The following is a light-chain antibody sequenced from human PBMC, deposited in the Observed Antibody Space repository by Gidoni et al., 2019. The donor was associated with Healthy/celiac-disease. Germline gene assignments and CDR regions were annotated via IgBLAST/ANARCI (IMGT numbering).Light chain of an antibody. V-gene: IGKV3D-20*01. J-gene: IGKJ4*01. Sequence: ETVLTQSPATLSLSPGERATLSCGASRSVRNNYFAWYHQKPGLPPRLLIYDASTRATGIPDRFSGNGSGTDFTLTISRLQPEDSALYFCQQYCRSLPADLTFGGGTKVEIK. CDR1: RSVRNNY. CDR3: QQYCRSLPADLT. CDR2: DAS.